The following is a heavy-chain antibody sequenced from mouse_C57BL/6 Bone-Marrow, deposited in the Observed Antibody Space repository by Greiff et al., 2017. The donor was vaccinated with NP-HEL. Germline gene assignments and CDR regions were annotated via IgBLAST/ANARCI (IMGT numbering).Heavy chain of an antibody. Sequence: QVQLQQPGAELVKPGASVKLSCKASGYTFTSYWMNWVQQRPGRGLEWIGRIYPNSGGTKYNEKLKSKATLTVDTPSRTAYMQLSSLPSEDSAVSYRAQSPYYDAMDYWGQGTSVTVSS. J-gene: IGHJ4*01. V-gene: IGHV1-72*01. CDR1: GYTFTSYW. CDR2: IYPNSGGT. CDR3: AQSPYYDAMDY.